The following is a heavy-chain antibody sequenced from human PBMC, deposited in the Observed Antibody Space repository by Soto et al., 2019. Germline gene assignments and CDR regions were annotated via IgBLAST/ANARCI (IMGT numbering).Heavy chain of an antibody. J-gene: IGHJ4*02. V-gene: IGHV3-74*01. Sequence: PGGSLRLSCAASGFTFSNYWMHWVRQAPGKGLVWVSRINFDESTTTYADSVQGRFTISRDNAKSTLYLQLNSLRAEDTAIYYCVTGGRTAGHVNHFADWGQGALVTVSS. CDR1: GFTFSNYW. CDR2: INFDESTT. CDR3: VTGGRTAGHVNHFAD. D-gene: IGHD6-13*01.